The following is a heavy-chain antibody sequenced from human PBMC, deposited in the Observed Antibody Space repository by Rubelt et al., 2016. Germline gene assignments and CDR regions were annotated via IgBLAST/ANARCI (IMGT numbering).Heavy chain of an antibody. Sequence: QVQLQQWGAGLLKPSETLSLTCAVYGGSFSGYYWSWIRQPPGKGLEWIGEINHSGSTNYNPSLKSRVTISVDTSKNQFSRKLSSVTAADTAVYYCARAHRNRYCSSTSCYRGAFDIWGQGTMVTVSS. CDR1: GGSFSGYY. D-gene: IGHD2-2*01. CDR2: INHSGST. CDR3: ARAHRNRYCSSTSCYRGAFDI. J-gene: IGHJ3*02. V-gene: IGHV4-34*01.